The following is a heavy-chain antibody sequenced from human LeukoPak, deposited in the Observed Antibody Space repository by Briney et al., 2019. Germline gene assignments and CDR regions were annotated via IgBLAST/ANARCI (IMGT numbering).Heavy chain of an antibody. CDR2: ISYDGSKK. V-gene: IGHV3-30*18. D-gene: IGHD4-17*01. J-gene: IGHJ4*02. CDR3: AKEGINGDFDY. Sequence: PGGSLRLSCAASGFTFSSYDMHWVRQAPGKGLEWVTVISYDGSKKYYEDSVKGGFTISRDNSKNTLYLKMNSLRAEDTAVYYCAKEGINGDFDYWGQGTLVTVSS. CDR1: GFTFSSYD.